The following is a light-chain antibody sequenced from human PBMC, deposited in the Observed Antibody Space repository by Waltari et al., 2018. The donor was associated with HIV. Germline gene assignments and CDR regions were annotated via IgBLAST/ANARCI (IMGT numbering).Light chain of an antibody. J-gene: IGLJ1*01. CDR3: ATWDDSLNGYV. CDR2: NNN. V-gene: IGLV1-44*01. Sequence: QSVLTQPPSASGTPGQRVTISCSGSSSNIGSTTVNWYQQLPGTAPKLLIYNNNQRPSGVPDRFSGSKSGTSASLAISGLQSEDEADYCCATWDDSLNGYVFGTGTKVTVL. CDR1: SSNIGSTT.